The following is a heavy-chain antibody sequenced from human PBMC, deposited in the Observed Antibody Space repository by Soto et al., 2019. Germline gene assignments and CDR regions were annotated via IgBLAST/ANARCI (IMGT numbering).Heavy chain of an antibody. D-gene: IGHD1-26*01. J-gene: IGHJ3*01. CDR1: GFTFDYYW. V-gene: IGHV3-74*01. CDR3: ARGDRGAFDL. CDR2: IHSDGTST. Sequence: EVQLVESGGGLVQPGESLRLSCAASGFTFDYYWMHWVRQAPGKGLVLVSRIHSDGTSTTYSDSVKGRFTIYRDHAKNTMSLQMNSLRAEDTAVYYCARGDRGAFDLWGQGTVVTVSS.